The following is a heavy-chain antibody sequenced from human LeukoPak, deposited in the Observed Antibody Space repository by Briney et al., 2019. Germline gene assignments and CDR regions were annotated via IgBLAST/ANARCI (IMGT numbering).Heavy chain of an antibody. CDR3: ARDSIVVVITDYYSYVMDF. CDR2: IIPIFGTA. V-gene: IGHV1-69*13. D-gene: IGHD3-22*01. J-gene: IGHJ6*02. Sequence: AASVKVSCKASGYTFTSYDINWVRQAPGQGLEWMGGIIPIFGTANYAQKFQGRVTITADESTSTAYMELSSLRSEDTAVYYCARDSIVVVITDYYSYVMDFWGQGTTVNVSS. CDR1: GYTFTSYD.